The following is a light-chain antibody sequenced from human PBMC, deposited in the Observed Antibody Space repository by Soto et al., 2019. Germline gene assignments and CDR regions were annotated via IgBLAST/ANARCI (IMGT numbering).Light chain of an antibody. CDR2: GAS. V-gene: IGKV3-11*01. J-gene: IGKJ1*01. CDR3: QQRSNWPRT. CDR1: QSVSTY. Sequence: EIVLTQSPATLSLSPGDRATLSCRASQSVSTYLAWYQQKPGQAPRLLMFGASTRATGIPARFSGSGSGTDFTLTIRSLEPEDFAVYYCQQRSNWPRTFGQGTKVEIK.